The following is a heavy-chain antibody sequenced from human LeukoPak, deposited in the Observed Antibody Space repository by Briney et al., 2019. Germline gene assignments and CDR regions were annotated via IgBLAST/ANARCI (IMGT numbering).Heavy chain of an antibody. CDR3: VRPDDNSFDF. J-gene: IGHJ3*01. CDR1: GGSISSYY. CDR2: IYYSGST. V-gene: IGHV4-59*08. Sequence: PSETLSLTCTVSGGSISSYYWSWIRQPPGKGLEWIGYIYYSGSTSYNPSLKSRVTISVDTSKNQFSLKLSSVTAADTAVYYCVRPDDNSFDFWGQGTMVTVSS. D-gene: IGHD3-9*01.